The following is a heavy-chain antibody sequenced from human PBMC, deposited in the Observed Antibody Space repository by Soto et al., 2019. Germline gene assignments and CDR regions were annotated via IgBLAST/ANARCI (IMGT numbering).Heavy chain of an antibody. J-gene: IGHJ4*02. V-gene: IGHV3-15*01. Sequence: EVQLVESGGGLVKPGESLRLSCVVSGFTFSDAWMSWVRQAPGKGLEWVGHIRSKTDGGTTEYAAPVKGRFTISRDDSKDTVYLQMNGLKTEDTAIYFCTKEKLSLWFGELHFESWGQGTLVTVSS. CDR2: IRSKTDGGTT. CDR1: GFTFSDAW. CDR3: TKEKLSLWFGELHFES. D-gene: IGHD3-10*01.